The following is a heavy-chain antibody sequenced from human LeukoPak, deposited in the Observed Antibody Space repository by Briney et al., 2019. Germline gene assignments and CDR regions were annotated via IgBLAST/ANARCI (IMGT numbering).Heavy chain of an antibody. Sequence: SQTLSLTCAVSGGSISSGGYSWSWIRQPPGKGLEWIGYIYHSGSTYYNPSLKSRVTISVDRSKNQFSLKLSSVTAADTAVYYCARAVHLMMGSGSYDAGGWFDLWGQGTLVTVSS. D-gene: IGHD3-10*01. V-gene: IGHV4-30-2*01. CDR1: GGSISSGGYS. CDR3: ARAVHLMMGSGSYDAGGWFDL. J-gene: IGHJ5*02. CDR2: IYHSGST.